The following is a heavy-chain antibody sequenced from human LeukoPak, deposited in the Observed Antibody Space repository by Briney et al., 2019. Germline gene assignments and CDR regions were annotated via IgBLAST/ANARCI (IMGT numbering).Heavy chain of an antibody. CDR1: GYTFTSYY. J-gene: IGHJ4*02. Sequence: ASVKVSCKASGYTFTSYYMHWVRQAPGQGLEWMGIINPSGGSTSYAQKFQGRVTMTRDTSTSTVYMELSSLRSEDTAVHYCASLGVGARVDYWGQGTLVTVSS. V-gene: IGHV1-46*01. CDR3: ASLGVGARVDY. CDR2: INPSGGST. D-gene: IGHD1-26*01.